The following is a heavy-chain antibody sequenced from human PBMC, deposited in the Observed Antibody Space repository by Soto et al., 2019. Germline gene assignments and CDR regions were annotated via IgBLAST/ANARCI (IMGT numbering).Heavy chain of an antibody. CDR1: GGSFSGYY. CDR3: ARGWSGLVIIRFDP. J-gene: IGHJ5*02. CDR2: VNHSGST. D-gene: IGHD3-9*01. Sequence: QVQLQQWGAGLLKPSETLSLTSAVYGGSFSGYYWIWIRQPPGKGLEWIGEVNHSGSTNYNPSLKSRVTISVDTSKNQFYLKLSSVTAADTAVYYCARGWSGLVIIRFDPWGQGTLVTVSS. V-gene: IGHV4-34*01.